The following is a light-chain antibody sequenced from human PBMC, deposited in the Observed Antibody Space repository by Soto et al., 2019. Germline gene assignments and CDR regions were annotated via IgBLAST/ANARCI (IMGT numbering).Light chain of an antibody. J-gene: IGLJ3*02. V-gene: IGLV2-23*01. Sequence: QSALTQPASVSGSPGQSITISCTGTSSDVGTYDLVSWYQHHPGAAPKLMFYEATRRPSGISNRFSGSKSGNTASLTISGLQAEDEADYYCCSFAGSNSWVFGGGTKLTVL. CDR2: EAT. CDR1: SSDVGTYDL. CDR3: CSFAGSNSWV.